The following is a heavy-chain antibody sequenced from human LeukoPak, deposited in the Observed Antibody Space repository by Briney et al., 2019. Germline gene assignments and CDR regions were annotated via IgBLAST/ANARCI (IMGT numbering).Heavy chain of an antibody. Sequence: PSETLSLTCAVYGGSFSGYYWSWIRQPPGKGLEWIGEINHSGSTNYNPSLKSRVTISVDTSKNQFSLKLSSVTAADTAVYYCARASYRPASGAFDIWGQGTMVTVSS. J-gene: IGHJ3*02. CDR3: ARASYRPASGAFDI. CDR2: INHSGST. V-gene: IGHV4-34*01. CDR1: GGSFSGYY. D-gene: IGHD1-14*01.